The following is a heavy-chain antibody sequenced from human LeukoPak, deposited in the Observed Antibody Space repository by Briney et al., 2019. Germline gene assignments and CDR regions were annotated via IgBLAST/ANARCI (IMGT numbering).Heavy chain of an antibody. CDR1: GGTFSSYA. J-gene: IGHJ3*02. V-gene: IGHV1-69*06. D-gene: IGHD5-18*01. Sequence: ASVKVSCKASGGTFSSYAISWVRQAPGQGLEWMGGIIPIFGTANYAQKFQGRVTITADKSTSTAYMELSSLRSEDTAVYYCARGGGYSPDDAFDIWDQGTMVTVSS. CDR3: ARGGGYSPDDAFDI. CDR2: IIPIFGTA.